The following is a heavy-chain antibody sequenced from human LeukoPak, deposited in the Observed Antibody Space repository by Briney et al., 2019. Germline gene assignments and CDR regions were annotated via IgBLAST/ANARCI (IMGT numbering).Heavy chain of an antibody. CDR1: GFTFSSYS. J-gene: IGHJ3*02. V-gene: IGHV3-21*01. CDR2: ISSSSSYI. D-gene: IGHD3-22*01. CDR3: ARDRGTANYYDSSDYYYHYAFDI. Sequence: GGSLRLSGAASGFTFSSYSMNWVRQTPGKGLEWVSSISSSSSYIYYADSVKGRFTISRDNAKNSLYLQMNSLRAEDTAVYYCARDRGTANYYDSSDYYYHYAFDIWGQGTMVTVSS.